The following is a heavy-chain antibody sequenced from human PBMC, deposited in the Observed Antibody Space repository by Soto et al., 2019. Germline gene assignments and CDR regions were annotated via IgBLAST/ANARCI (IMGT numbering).Heavy chain of an antibody. J-gene: IGHJ3*02. V-gene: IGHV1-8*01. CDR2: MNPNSGNT. CDR1: GYTFTSYD. D-gene: IGHD3-22*01. Sequence: ASVKVSCKASGYTFTSYDINWVRQATGQGLEWMGWMNPNSGNTGYAQKFQGRVTMTRNTSISTAYMELSSLRSEDTAVYYCAREYYYDSSGYYLGSAFDIWGQGTMVTVSS. CDR3: AREYYYDSSGYYLGSAFDI.